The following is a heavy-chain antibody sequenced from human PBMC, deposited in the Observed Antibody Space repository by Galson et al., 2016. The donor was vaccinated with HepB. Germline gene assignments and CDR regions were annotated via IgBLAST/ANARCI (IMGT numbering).Heavy chain of an antibody. CDR3: AKDTRSGFYSRLFDP. V-gene: IGHV3-23*01. CDR2: IRGSGGSP. D-gene: IGHD3-3*01. CDR1: GFTFSNYA. J-gene: IGHJ5*02. Sequence: SLRLSCPASGFTFSNYAMSWVRQAPRKGMEWVSAIRGSGGSPFCADSVKGRFTISRDNSKNTLYLQMNSLRVEDTALYYCAKDTRSGFYSRLFDPWGQGTLVTVSS.